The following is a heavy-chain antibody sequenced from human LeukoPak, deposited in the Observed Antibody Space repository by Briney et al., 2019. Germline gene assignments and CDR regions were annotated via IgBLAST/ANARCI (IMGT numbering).Heavy chain of an antibody. V-gene: IGHV1-2*02. D-gene: IGHD6-13*01. CDR1: GYTFTNYG. Sequence: ASVKVSCKASGYTFTNYGISWVRQAPGQGLEWMGWINPNSGGTNYAQKFQGRVTMTRDTSISTAYMELSRLRSDDTAVYYCAREGPGIAAAGRYYYMDVWGKGTTVTVSS. CDR2: INPNSGGT. J-gene: IGHJ6*03. CDR3: AREGPGIAAAGRYYYMDV.